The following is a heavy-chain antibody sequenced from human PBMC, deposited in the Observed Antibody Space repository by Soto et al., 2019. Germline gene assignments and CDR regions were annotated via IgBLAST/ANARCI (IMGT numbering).Heavy chain of an antibody. D-gene: IGHD1-26*01. CDR1: GFTFSSYA. J-gene: IGHJ4*02. CDR3: ARDPQWDPASSFDY. Sequence: GSLRLSCAASGFTFSSYAMHWVRQAPGKGLEWVAVISYDGSNKYYADSVKGRFTISRDNSKNTLYLQMNSLRAEDTAVYYCARDPQWDPASSFDYWGQGTLVTVSS. V-gene: IGHV3-30-3*01. CDR2: ISYDGSNK.